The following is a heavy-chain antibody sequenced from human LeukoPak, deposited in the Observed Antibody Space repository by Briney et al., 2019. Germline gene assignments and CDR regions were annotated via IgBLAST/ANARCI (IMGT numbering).Heavy chain of an antibody. D-gene: IGHD5-24*01. J-gene: IGHJ4*02. CDR3: ARDHRRDGYNYALGF. V-gene: IGHV3-20*04. Sequence: PGGSLRLSCAASGFTFDDYGMSWVRQAPGKGLEWVSGINWNGGSTGYADSVKGRFTISRDNAKNSLYLQMNSLRAEDTALYYCARDHRRDGYNYALGFWGQGTLVTVSS. CDR1: GFTFDDYG. CDR2: INWNGGST.